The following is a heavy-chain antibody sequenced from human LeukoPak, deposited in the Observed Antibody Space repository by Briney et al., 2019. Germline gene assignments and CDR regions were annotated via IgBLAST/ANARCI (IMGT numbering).Heavy chain of an antibody. Sequence: GRSLRLSCAVSGFIFSDYTMHWVRQAPGKGLDWVAVISYDGSQRYHADSVKGRFTISRDNSKNTVYLQMNSLRAEDTAVFYCARANSSSWHYFDYWGQGTLVTVSS. D-gene: IGHD6-13*01. J-gene: IGHJ4*02. CDR3: ARANSSSWHYFDY. V-gene: IGHV3-30*04. CDR1: GFIFSDYT. CDR2: ISYDGSQR.